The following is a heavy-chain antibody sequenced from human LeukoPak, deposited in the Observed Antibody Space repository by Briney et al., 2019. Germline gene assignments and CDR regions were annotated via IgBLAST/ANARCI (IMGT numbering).Heavy chain of an antibody. CDR3: ARDGNLPRPFDT. V-gene: IGHV3-48*01. D-gene: IGHD1-14*01. J-gene: IGHJ3*02. Sequence: AGSLRLSRAASGFTFSSYSMNWVRQAPGKGLEWVSYISSSGTTRYYADSVKGRFTISRDNAKNSLSLQINSLRAEDTAVYYCARDGNLPRPFDTWGQGTMVTVSS. CDR2: ISSSGTTR. CDR1: GFTFSSYS.